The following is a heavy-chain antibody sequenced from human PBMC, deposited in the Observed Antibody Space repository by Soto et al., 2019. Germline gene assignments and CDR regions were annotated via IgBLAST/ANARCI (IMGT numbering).Heavy chain of an antibody. D-gene: IGHD6-6*01. CDR3: ARPYFSSSSMFDY. J-gene: IGHJ4*02. CDR1: NFSVLTSIYY. V-gene: IGHV4-39*01. Sequence: SETLSLTCTVSNFSVLTSIYYWAWIRQPPGRELEWVGTVYYTGTTYYNPSLKSRVTISVDTSKNQFSLKLSSVTAADTAVYYCARPYFSSSSMFDYWGQGTLVTVSS. CDR2: VYYTGTT.